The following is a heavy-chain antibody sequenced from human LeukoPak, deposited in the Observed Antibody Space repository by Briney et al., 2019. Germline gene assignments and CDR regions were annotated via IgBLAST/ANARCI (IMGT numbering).Heavy chain of an antibody. D-gene: IGHD3-22*01. CDR3: AKFPVDSSGYYLYYFDY. V-gene: IGHV3-74*01. CDR1: GFTFSSYW. Sequence: GSLRLSCAASGFTFSSYWMHWVRQAPGKGLVWVSRINSDGSSTSYADSVKGRFTISRDNAKNTLYLQMNSLRAEDTAVYYCAKFPVDSSGYYLYYFDYWGQGTLVTVSS. J-gene: IGHJ4*02. CDR2: INSDGSST.